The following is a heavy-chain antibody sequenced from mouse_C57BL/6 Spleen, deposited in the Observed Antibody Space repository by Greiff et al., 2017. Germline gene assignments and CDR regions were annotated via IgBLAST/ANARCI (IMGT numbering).Heavy chain of an antibody. D-gene: IGHD2-2*01. CDR3: ARSGNYGYDGAWFAY. CDR2: ILPGSGST. CDR1: GYTFTGYW. Sequence: QVQLQQSGAELMKPGASVKLSCKATGYTFTGYWIEWVKQRPGHGLEWIGEILPGSGSTNYNEKFKGKATFTADTSSNTAYMQLSSLTTEDSAIYYGARSGNYGYDGAWFAYWGQGTLVTVSA. V-gene: IGHV1-9*01. J-gene: IGHJ3*01.